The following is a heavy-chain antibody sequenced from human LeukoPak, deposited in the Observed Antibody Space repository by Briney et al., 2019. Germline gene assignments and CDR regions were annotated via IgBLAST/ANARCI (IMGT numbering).Heavy chain of an antibody. D-gene: IGHD6-19*01. V-gene: IGHV3-11*01. CDR2: ISSSGNII. CDR3: AKVMTGYSSDGY. CDR1: GFTFSDYY. J-gene: IGHJ4*02. Sequence: GGSLRLSCAASGFTFSDYYMSWIRQAPGKGLEWVSYISSSGNIIYYADSVKGRFTISRDNAKNSLYLQMNSLRAEDTAVYYCAKVMTGYSSDGYWGQGTLVTVSS.